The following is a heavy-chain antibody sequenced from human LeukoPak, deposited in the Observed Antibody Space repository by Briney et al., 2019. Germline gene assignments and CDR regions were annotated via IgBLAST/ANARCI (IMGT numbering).Heavy chain of an antibody. J-gene: IGHJ4*02. Sequence: PGGSLRLSCAASGFTFNIYWTHWVRQAPGKGLEWVSIIYSAGTTYYADSVKGRFTISRDNSKNTLYLQMDSLRVEDTAVYYCARGGSNWYNAYFDYWGQGTLVTVSS. CDR2: IYSAGTT. CDR3: ARGGSNWYNAYFDY. CDR1: GFTFNIYW. D-gene: IGHD1/OR15-1a*01. V-gene: IGHV3-53*01.